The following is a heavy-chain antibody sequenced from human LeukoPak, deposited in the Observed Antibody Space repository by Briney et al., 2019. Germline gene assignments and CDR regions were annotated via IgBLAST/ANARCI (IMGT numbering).Heavy chain of an antibody. J-gene: IGHJ5*02. CDR3: AREGDYYGSGSYYMERGLWFDP. Sequence: PGGSLRLSCAASGFTFSSYEMNWVRQAPGKGLEWVSYISSSGSTIYYADSVKGRFTISRDNAKNSLYLQMNSLRAEDTAVYYCAREGDYYGSGSYYMERGLWFDPWGQGTRVTVSS. CDR2: ISSSGSTI. D-gene: IGHD3-10*01. CDR1: GFTFSSYE. V-gene: IGHV3-48*03.